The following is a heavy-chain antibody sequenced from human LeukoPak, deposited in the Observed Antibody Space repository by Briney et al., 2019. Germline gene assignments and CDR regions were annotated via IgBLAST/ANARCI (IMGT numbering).Heavy chain of an antibody. CDR2: IYCSGST. J-gene: IGHJ6*02. Sequence: SETLSLTCTVSGGSISSYYWSWIRQPPGKGLEWIGYIYCSGSTNYNPSLKSRVTISVDTSKNQFSLKLSSVTAADTAMYYCARALGYCTSTSCLNYNYYGMDVWGQGTTVTVSS. V-gene: IGHV4-59*01. D-gene: IGHD2-2*01. CDR1: GGSISSYY. CDR3: ARALGYCTSTSCLNYNYYGMDV.